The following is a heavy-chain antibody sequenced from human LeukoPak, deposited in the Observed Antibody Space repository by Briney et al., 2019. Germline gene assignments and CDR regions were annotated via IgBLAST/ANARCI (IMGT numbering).Heavy chain of an antibody. CDR2: VHNVGST. CDR1: GVSSTNGIYY. Sequence: SETLSLTCTVSGVSSTNGIYYWAWIRQSPGKGLEWIGSVHNVGSTYYNLSLRSRVTMSIDASKNQFSLRLNSVTAADTAVYYCARHAEYNSGWHFYLDHWGQGILVTVSS. J-gene: IGHJ4*02. CDR3: ARHAEYNSGWHFYLDH. D-gene: IGHD6-19*01. V-gene: IGHV4-39*01.